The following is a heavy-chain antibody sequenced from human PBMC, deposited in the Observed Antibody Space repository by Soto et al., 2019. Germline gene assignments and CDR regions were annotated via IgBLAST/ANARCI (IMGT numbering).Heavy chain of an antibody. Sequence: ASVKVSCKASGYTFTSYGISWVRQAPGQGLEWMGWISAYNGNTNYAQKLQGRVTMTTDTSTSTAYMELRSLRSDDTAVYYCARDADYIWGSYRLDAFDIWGQGTMVTVSS. CDR1: GYTFTSYG. V-gene: IGHV1-18*01. CDR2: ISAYNGNT. CDR3: ARDADYIWGSYRLDAFDI. D-gene: IGHD3-16*02. J-gene: IGHJ3*02.